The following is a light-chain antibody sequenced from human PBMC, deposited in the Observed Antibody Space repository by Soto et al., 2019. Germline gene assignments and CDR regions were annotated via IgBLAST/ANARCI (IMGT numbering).Light chain of an antibody. CDR1: QNVSSN. Sequence: EVVLTQSPGTLSLSPGERATLSCRASQNVSSNFLAWYQQKPGQAPRLLIYGASIRAAGIPDRFSAGGSGTDFTLIISSLEPEDFAVYYCQQRVNWPPTFGGGTKVEI. J-gene: IGKJ4*01. CDR3: QQRVNWPPT. CDR2: GAS. V-gene: IGKV3D-20*02.